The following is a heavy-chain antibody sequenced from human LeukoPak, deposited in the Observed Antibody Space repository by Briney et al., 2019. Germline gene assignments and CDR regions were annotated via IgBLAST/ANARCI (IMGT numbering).Heavy chain of an antibody. CDR2: INHSGYT. Sequence: SETLSLTCAVSGVSFDDYYWAWVRQTPGKGLEWIGEINHSGYTNDSPSLKSRVTLSIDTSRRQFSLNLRSVTVADAGTYYCTRMTTGHDYWGQGTLVTVSS. CDR3: TRMTTGHDY. CDR1: GVSFDDYY. J-gene: IGHJ4*02. D-gene: IGHD4-17*01. V-gene: IGHV4-34*01.